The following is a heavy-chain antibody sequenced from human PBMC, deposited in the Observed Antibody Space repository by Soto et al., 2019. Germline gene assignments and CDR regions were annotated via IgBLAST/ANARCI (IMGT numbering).Heavy chain of an antibody. D-gene: IGHD3-22*01. J-gene: IGHJ3*02. V-gene: IGHV3-74*01. CDR1: GFTFSSYW. CDR3: ARGFKGGTYYYDSSGFEAFDI. CDR2: INSDGSST. Sequence: GGSLRLSCAASGFTFSSYWMHWVRQAPGKGLVWVSRINSDGSSTSNADSVKGRFTISRDNAKNTLYLQMNSLRAEDTAVYDCARGFKGGTYYYDSSGFEAFDIWGQGTMVTVSS.